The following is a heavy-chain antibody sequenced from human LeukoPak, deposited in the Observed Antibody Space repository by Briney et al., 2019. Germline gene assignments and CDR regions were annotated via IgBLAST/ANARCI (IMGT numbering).Heavy chain of an antibody. Sequence: PGRSLRLSCAASGFTFSSYAMHWVRQAPGKGLEWVAVISYDGSNKYYADSVKGRFTISRDNSKNTLYLQMNSLRAEDTAVYYCARGGRYCSGGSCLASYFDYWGQGTLVTVSS. CDR3: ARGGRYCSGGSCLASYFDY. V-gene: IGHV3-30*04. CDR1: GFTFSSYA. CDR2: ISYDGSNK. J-gene: IGHJ4*02. D-gene: IGHD2-15*01.